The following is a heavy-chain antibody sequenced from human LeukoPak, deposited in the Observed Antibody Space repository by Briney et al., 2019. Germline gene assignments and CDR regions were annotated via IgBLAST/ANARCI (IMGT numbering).Heavy chain of an antibody. CDR1: GGSISSSSYY. D-gene: IGHD3-22*01. CDR3: ARDLRQYYYDSSGYLSLDAFDI. V-gene: IGHV4-39*02. J-gene: IGHJ3*02. CDR2: IYYSGST. Sequence: SETLSLTCTVSGGSISSSSYYWGWIRQPPGKGLEWIGSIYYSGSTYYNPSLKSRVTISVDTSKNQFSLKLSSVTAADTAVYYCARDLRQYYYDSSGYLSLDAFDIWGQGTMVTVSS.